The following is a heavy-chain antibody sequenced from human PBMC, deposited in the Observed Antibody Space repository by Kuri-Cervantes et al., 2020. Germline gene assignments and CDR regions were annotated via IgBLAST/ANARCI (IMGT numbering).Heavy chain of an antibody. CDR2: INSDGSST. D-gene: IGHD3-22*01. Sequence: LSLTCAASGFTFSSYWMHWVRQAPGKGLVWVSRINSDGSSTSYADSVKGRFTISRDNAKNTLYLQMNSLRAEDTAAYYCARDPTLGMIVVVSDAFDIWGQGTMVTVSS. CDR3: ARDPTLGMIVVVSDAFDI. J-gene: IGHJ3*02. V-gene: IGHV3-74*01. CDR1: GFTFSSYW.